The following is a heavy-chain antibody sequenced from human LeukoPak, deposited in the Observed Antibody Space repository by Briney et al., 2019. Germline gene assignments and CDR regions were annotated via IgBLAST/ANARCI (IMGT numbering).Heavy chain of an antibody. J-gene: IGHJ5*02. D-gene: IGHD6-19*01. CDR3: ARGGGYSSGWNSFDP. V-gene: IGHV4-59*12. Sequence: SETLSLTCTVSGASITTYYWSWIRQSPGKGLEWIGYISYSRSSNYNPSLKSRVTISVDTSKNQFSLKLSSVTAADTAVYYCARGGGYSSGWNSFDPWGQGTLVTVSS. CDR2: ISYSRSS. CDR1: GASITTYY.